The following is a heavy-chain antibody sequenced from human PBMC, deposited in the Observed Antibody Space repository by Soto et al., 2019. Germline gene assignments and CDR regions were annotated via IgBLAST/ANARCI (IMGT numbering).Heavy chain of an antibody. D-gene: IGHD6-19*01. J-gene: IGHJ4*02. CDR2: INAGNGNT. Sequence: ASVKVSCKASGYTFTGYAMHWVRQAPGQRLEWMGWINAGNGNTKYPQKFQGRVTITRDTSASTAYMELSSLRSEDTAVYYCARAVAVAADFDYWGQGTQVTVSS. CDR3: ARAVAVAADFDY. CDR1: GYTFTGYA. V-gene: IGHV1-3*01.